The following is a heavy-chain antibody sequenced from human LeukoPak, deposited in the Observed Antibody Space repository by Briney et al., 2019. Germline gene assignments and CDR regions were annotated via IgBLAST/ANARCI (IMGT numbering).Heavy chain of an antibody. CDR3: ARDRWGVNYYQYMDV. CDR1: GYTFTSYG. CDR2: ISGYNGHT. Sequence: ASVKVSCKASGYTFTSYGISWVRQAPGQGLEWMGWISGYNGHTNYAEKLQGRVTMTTDTATSTAYMELSSLRADDTAVYYCARDRWGVNYYQYMDVWGKGTTVTVSS. J-gene: IGHJ6*03. D-gene: IGHD3-10*01. V-gene: IGHV1-18*01.